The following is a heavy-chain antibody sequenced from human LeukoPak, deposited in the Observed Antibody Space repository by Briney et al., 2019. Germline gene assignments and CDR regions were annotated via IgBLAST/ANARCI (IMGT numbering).Heavy chain of an antibody. CDR3: ARGVGDAFDI. CDR1: GYTFTGYY. CDR2: INPNSGGT. J-gene: IGHJ3*02. Sequence: ASVKVSCKASGYTFTGYYMHWVRQAPGQGLEWMGRINPNSGGTNYAQKFQSRVTVTRDTSISTGYMGLSRLRSDDTAVYYCARGVGDAFDIWGQGTMVTVSS. V-gene: IGHV1-2*06. D-gene: IGHD2-2*01.